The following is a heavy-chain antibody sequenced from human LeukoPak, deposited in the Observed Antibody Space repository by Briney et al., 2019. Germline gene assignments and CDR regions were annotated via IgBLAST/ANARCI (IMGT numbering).Heavy chain of an antibody. D-gene: IGHD4-11*01. CDR2: IYYSGST. J-gene: IGHJ5*02. CDR1: GGSISSSSYY. V-gene: IGHV4-39*01. CDR3: ARTSMTTVTTTPSNWFDP. Sequence: PSETLSLTCTVSGGSISSSSYYWGWLRQPPGKGLEWIGSIYYSGSTYYNPSLKSRVTISVDTSKNQFSLKLSSVTAADTAVYYCARTSMTTVTTTPSNWFDPWGQGTLVTVSS.